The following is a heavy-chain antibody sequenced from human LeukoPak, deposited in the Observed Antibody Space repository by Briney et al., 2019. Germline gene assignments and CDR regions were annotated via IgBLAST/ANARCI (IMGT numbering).Heavy chain of an antibody. CDR2: ICYSGST. CDR3: ARGRSSRAPFDY. V-gene: IGHV4-31*03. Sequence: PSETLSLTCTVSGGSISSGGYYWSWIRQHPGKGLEWIGYICYSGSTYYNPSLKSRVTISVDTSKNQFSLKLSSVTAADTAVYYCARGRSSRAPFDYWGQGTLVTVSS. J-gene: IGHJ4*02. CDR1: GGSISSGGYY.